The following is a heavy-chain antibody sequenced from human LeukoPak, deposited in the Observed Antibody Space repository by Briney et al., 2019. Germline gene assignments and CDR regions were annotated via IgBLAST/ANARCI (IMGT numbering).Heavy chain of an antibody. D-gene: IGHD1-26*01. CDR2: ISSSGSTI. Sequence: PGGSLRLSCAASGFTFSDYYMSWIRQAPGKGLEGVSYISSSGSTIYYADSVKGRFTISRDNAKNSLYLQMNSLRAEDTAIYYCAKDRLGATAWFDYWGQGTLVTVSS. CDR1: GFTFSDYY. V-gene: IGHV3-11*01. CDR3: AKDRLGATAWFDY. J-gene: IGHJ4*02.